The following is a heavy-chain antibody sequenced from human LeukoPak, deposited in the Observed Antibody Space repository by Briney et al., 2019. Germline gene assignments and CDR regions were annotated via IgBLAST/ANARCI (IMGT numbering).Heavy chain of an antibody. CDR1: GGSFSGYY. CDR3: AGNCSSTSCDSRNWFDP. CDR2: INHSGST. D-gene: IGHD2-2*02. Sequence: SETLSLTCAVYGGSFSGYYWSWIRQPPGKGLEWIGEINHSGSTNYNPSLKSRVTISVDTSKNQFSLKLSSVTAADTAVYYCAGNCSSTSCDSRNWFDPWGQGTLVNVSS. V-gene: IGHV4-34*01. J-gene: IGHJ5*02.